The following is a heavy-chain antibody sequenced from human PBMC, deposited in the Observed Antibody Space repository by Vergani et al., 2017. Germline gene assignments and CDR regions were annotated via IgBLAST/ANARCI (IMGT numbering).Heavy chain of an antibody. Sequence: QVQLVESGGGVVQPGRSLRLSCAASGFTFSSYGMHWVRQAPGKGLEWVAVISYDGSNKYYADSVKGRFTISRDNSKNTLYLQMNSLRAEDTAVYYCARMRLGAFDIWGQGTMVTVSS. CDR2: ISYDGSNK. V-gene: IGHV3-30*03. CDR3: ARMRLGAFDI. CDR1: GFTFSSYG. D-gene: IGHD3-22*01. J-gene: IGHJ3*02.